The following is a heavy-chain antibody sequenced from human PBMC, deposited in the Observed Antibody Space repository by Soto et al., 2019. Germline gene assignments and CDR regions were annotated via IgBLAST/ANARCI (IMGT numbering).Heavy chain of an antibody. CDR1: GGSMSSYH. CDR2: IFDSGGT. CDR3: ARARKRGYSGYGFDY. Sequence: PSETLSLTCTVSGGSMSSYHWSWIRQPSGKGLEWIGYIFDSGGTNYDPSLKSRVTISIDMSTNHLSLKLTSVTAADTAVYYCARARKRGYSGYGFDYWGQGTLVTVSS. J-gene: IGHJ4*02. D-gene: IGHD5-12*01. V-gene: IGHV4-59*01.